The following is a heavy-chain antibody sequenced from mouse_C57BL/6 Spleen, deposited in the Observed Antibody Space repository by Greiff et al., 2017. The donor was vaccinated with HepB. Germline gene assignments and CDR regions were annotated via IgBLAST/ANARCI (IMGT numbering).Heavy chain of an antibody. CDR3: ARRAHYYGSSYVAWYFDV. Sequence: QVQLQQPGAELVKPGASVKMSCKASGYTFTSYWITWVKQRPGQGLEWIGDIYPGSGSTNYIEKFKSKATLTVDTSSSTAYMQLSSLTSEDSAVYYCARRAHYYGSSYVAWYFDVWGTGTTVTVSS. CDR2: IYPGSGST. J-gene: IGHJ1*03. D-gene: IGHD1-1*01. CDR1: GYTFTSYW. V-gene: IGHV1-55*01.